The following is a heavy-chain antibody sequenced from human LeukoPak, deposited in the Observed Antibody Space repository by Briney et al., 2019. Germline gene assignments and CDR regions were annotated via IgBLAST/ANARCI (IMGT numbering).Heavy chain of an antibody. CDR2: IWYDGSNK. Sequence: GGSLRLSCAASGFTFSSYGMHWVRQAPGKGLEWVAVIWYDGSNKYYADSMKGRFTISRDNSKNTLYLQMNSLRAEDTAVYYCARDHTAAAGLDYWGQGTLVTVSS. CDR1: GFTFSSYG. J-gene: IGHJ4*02. V-gene: IGHV3-33*01. D-gene: IGHD6-13*01. CDR3: ARDHTAAAGLDY.